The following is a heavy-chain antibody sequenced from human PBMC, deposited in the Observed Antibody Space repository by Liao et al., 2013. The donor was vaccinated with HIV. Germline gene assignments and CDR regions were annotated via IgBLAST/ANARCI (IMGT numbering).Heavy chain of an antibody. CDR1: GRSFSNYY. D-gene: IGHD6-19*01. V-gene: IGHV4-34*01. J-gene: IGHJ4*02. CDR2: ITHSGST. Sequence: QVQLQQWGAGLSKPSETLSLSCAVYGRSFSNYYWSWIRQPPGKGLEWIGEITHSGSTNYNPSLKSRVTISVDTSKNQFSLKLSSVTAADTAVYYCARGSLAVAGIFDYWGQGTLVTVSS. CDR3: ARGSLAVAGIFDY.